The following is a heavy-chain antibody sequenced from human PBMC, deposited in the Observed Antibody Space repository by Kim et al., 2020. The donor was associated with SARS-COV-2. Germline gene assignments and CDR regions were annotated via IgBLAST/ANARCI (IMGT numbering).Heavy chain of an antibody. V-gene: IGHV3-23*01. Sequence: YSATPVKGRSTIPRDNPNNPLYLQMNSLRAEDTAVYYCAKGLLGSNYVDYWGQGTLVTVSS. CDR3: AKGLLGSNYVDY. J-gene: IGHJ4*02. D-gene: IGHD2-8*02.